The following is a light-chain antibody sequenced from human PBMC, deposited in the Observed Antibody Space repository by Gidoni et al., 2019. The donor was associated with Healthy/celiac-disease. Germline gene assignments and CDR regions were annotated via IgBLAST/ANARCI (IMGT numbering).Light chain of an antibody. Sequence: EIVLTQSPATLSLSPWERSTLSCRASQSVSSYLACYQQKPGQAPRLLIYDASNRATGIPARFSGSGSGTDFTLTISSLEPEDFAVYYCQQRSNWPPFTFGPGTKVDIK. V-gene: IGKV3-11*01. CDR1: QSVSSY. CDR3: QQRSNWPPFT. J-gene: IGKJ3*01. CDR2: DAS.